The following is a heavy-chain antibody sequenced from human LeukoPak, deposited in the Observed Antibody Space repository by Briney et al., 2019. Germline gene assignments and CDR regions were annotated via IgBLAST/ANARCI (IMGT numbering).Heavy chain of an antibody. CDR1: GFTFSSYA. D-gene: IGHD3-10*01. CDR3: AREGTGDAFDI. Sequence: GGSLRLSCAASGFTFSSYAMHWVRQAPGKGLEYVSAISSNGGSTYYANSVKGRFTISRDNSKNTLYLQMGSLGAEDMAVYYCAREGTGDAFDIWGQGTMVTVSS. CDR2: ISSNGGST. V-gene: IGHV3-64*01. J-gene: IGHJ3*02.